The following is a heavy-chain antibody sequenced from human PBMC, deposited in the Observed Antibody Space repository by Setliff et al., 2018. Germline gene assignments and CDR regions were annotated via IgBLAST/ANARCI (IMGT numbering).Heavy chain of an antibody. V-gene: IGHV1-18*01. CDR2: ISAYSGKT. CDR1: GYTFTSYG. CDR3: ARSVSTGPTPFYWYFDL. J-gene: IGHJ2*01. D-gene: IGHD1-1*01. Sequence: ASVKVSCKASGYTFTSYGINWVRQAPGQGLEWMGWISAYSGKTNYAQKLQGRVTMTIDTTTSTAYMELRSLRSDDTAVYYCARSVSTGPTPFYWYFDLWGRGTLVTVSS.